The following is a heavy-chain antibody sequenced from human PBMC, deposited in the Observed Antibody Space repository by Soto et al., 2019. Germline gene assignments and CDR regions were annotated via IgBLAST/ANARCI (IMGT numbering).Heavy chain of an antibody. Sequence: GGSLRLSCAASGFTFSSYAMYCVRQAPGKGLEWVAVIWYDGSNKYYADSVKGRFTISRDNSKNTLYLQMNSLRAEDTAVYYCARSDSIYSSSSPPADYWGQGTLVTVSS. J-gene: IGHJ4*02. CDR1: GFTFSSYA. CDR2: IWYDGSNK. V-gene: IGHV3-33*01. CDR3: ARSDSIYSSSSPPADY. D-gene: IGHD6-6*01.